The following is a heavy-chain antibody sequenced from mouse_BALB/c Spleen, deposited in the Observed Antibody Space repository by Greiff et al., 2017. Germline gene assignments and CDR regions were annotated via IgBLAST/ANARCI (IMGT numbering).Heavy chain of an antibody. CDR1: GYTFTSYW. Sequence: QVQLQQPGAELVKPGASVKLSCKASGYTFTSYWMHWVKQRPGQGLEWIGEIDPSDSYTNYNQKFKGKATLTVDNSSSPAYMQLSSLTSEDSAVYYCAENYGYGFAYWGQGTRVTVSA. CDR3: AENYGYGFAY. D-gene: IGHD1-2*01. V-gene: IGHV1-69*02. J-gene: IGHJ3*01. CDR2: IDPSDSYT.